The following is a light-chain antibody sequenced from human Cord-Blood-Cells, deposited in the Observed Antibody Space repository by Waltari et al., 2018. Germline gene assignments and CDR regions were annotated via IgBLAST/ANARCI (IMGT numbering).Light chain of an antibody. Sequence: DIQMTQSPSSLSASVGDRVTITCRASQSISSYVNWYQQKPGTAPKLLIYAASSLQSGFPSRFSGSGSGTDFTLTISSLQPEDFATYYCQQSYSTLSCGQGTKLEIK. CDR2: AAS. CDR1: QSISSY. V-gene: IGKV1-39*01. J-gene: IGKJ2*03. CDR3: QQSYSTLS.